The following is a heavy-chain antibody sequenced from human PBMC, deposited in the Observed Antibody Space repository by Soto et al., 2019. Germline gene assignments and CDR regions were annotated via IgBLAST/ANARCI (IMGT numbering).Heavy chain of an antibody. CDR3: ARDKGTPFGTHYYYGMDV. V-gene: IGHV3-21*01. CDR2: ISSSSSYI. CDR1: GFTFSSNS. J-gene: IGHJ6*02. D-gene: IGHD1-1*01. Sequence: GGSLRLSCAASGFTFSSNSMNWVRQAPGKGLGWVSSISSSSSYISYADSVKGRFTSSRDNAKNSLYLQMNSLRAEDTAVYYCARDKGTPFGTHYYYGMDVWGQGTTVTVSS.